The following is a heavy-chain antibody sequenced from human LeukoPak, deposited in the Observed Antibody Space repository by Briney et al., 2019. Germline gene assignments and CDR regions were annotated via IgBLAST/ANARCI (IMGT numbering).Heavy chain of an antibody. V-gene: IGHV3-23*01. CDR1: RFTFSSYA. CDR2: ISGSGGST. CDR3: AKGSYGDYLYYFDY. D-gene: IGHD4-17*01. Sequence: GGSLRLSCAASRFTFSSYAMSWVRQAPGKGLEWVSAISGSGGSTYYADSVKGRFTISRDNAKNSLYLQMNSLRAEDTALYYCAKGSYGDYLYYFDYWGQGTLVTVSS. J-gene: IGHJ4*02.